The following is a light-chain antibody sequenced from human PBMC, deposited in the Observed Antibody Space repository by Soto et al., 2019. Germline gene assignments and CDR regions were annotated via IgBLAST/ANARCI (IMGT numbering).Light chain of an antibody. CDR1: QDISRA. CDR2: DAS. Sequence: AIQLTQSPSSLSASVGDRVTITCRVSQDISRALVWYQQKPGRAPRLLIYDASTLESGVPSRFSGSGSGTDFILTLSSLQPEDFATYYCQQSYSCPCTFGPWTKVDLK. CDR3: QQSYSCPCT. J-gene: IGKJ3*01. V-gene: IGKV1-13*02.